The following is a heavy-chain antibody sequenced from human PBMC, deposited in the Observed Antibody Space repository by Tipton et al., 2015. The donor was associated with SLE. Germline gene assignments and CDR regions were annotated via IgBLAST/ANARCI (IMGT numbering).Heavy chain of an antibody. CDR2: IRTNSEGGTT. CDR1: GFTFTDAW. CDR3: GTRQVYPNYPDHLYYYGLDV. J-gene: IGHJ6*02. V-gene: IGHV3-15*01. D-gene: IGHD5/OR15-5a*01. Sequence: GSLRLSCAASGFTFTDAWMTWVRQAPGKGLEWVGRIRTNSEGGTTGYAAPVKGRFILSRDDSKNTVYLHMSSLKTEDSGLYYCGTRQVYPNYPDHLYYYGLDVWGQGTTVTVSS.